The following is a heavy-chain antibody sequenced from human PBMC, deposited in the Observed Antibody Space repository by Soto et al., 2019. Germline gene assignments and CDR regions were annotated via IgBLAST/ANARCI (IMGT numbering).Heavy chain of an antibody. J-gene: IGHJ4*02. V-gene: IGHV4-34*01. CDR1: GGSFSGYY. CDR3: ARGPSYYDILTGYYQTQPFDY. CDR2: INHSGST. D-gene: IGHD3-9*01. Sequence: SETLSLTCAVYGGSFSGYYWSWIRQPPGKGLEWIGEINHSGSTNYNPSLKSRVTISVDTSKNQSSLKLSSVTAADTAVYYCARGPSYYDILTGYYQTQPFDYWGQGTLVTVSS.